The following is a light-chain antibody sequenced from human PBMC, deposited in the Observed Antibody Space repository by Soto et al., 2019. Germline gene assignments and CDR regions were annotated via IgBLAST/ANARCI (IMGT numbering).Light chain of an antibody. V-gene: IGLV2-8*01. J-gene: IGLJ1*01. CDR2: EVS. Sequence: QSVLTQPPSASGSPGQSVTISCTGTRSDVGGYNYVSWYQQHPGKAPKLMIFEVSQRPSGVPDRFSGSKSGNTASLTVSALQAEDEADYYCSSYAGSSNYVFGTGTKVTVL. CDR1: RSDVGGYNY. CDR3: SSYAGSSNYV.